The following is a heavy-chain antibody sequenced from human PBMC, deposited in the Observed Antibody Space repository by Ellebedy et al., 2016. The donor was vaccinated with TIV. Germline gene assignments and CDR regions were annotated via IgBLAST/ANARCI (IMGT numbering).Heavy chain of an antibody. CDR2: INAGNGNT. Sequence: AASVKVSCKASGYTFTSYAMHWVRQAPGQRLEWMGWINAGNGNTTYSQKFQGRVTITRDTSASTAYMELSSLRSEDTAVYYCARVPNIVGVTLFDYWGQGTLVTVSS. D-gene: IGHD1-26*01. J-gene: IGHJ4*02. CDR3: ARVPNIVGVTLFDY. CDR1: GYTFTSYA. V-gene: IGHV1-3*01.